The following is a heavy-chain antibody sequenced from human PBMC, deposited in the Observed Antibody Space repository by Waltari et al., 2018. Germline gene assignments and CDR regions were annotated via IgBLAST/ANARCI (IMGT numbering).Heavy chain of an antibody. CDR3: ARGLGIAAAGVFDY. J-gene: IGHJ4*02. CDR2: INQSGST. V-gene: IGHV4-34*01. CDR1: GGSFSGYY. D-gene: IGHD6-13*01. Sequence: QVQLQQWGAGLLKPSETLSLTCAVYGGSFSGYYWSWIRQPPGKGLEWIGEINQSGSTNYNPSLKGRVRISVYTAKNQFSLKLSSVTAADTAVYYCARGLGIAAAGVFDYWGQGTLVTVSS.